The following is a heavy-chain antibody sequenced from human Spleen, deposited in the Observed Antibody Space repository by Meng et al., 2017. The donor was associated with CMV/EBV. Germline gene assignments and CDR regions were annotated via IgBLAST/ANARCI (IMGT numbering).Heavy chain of an antibody. CDR1: GFTFRIYW. Sequence: GESLKISCTASGFTFRIYWMSWVRQAPGKGLEWVANIMHDGSEKHYVDSVKGRYTISRDNSENSLFLQMNTLRAEDTAVYYCARAGCSGASCYSHGLDVWGRGTTVTVSS. J-gene: IGHJ6*02. D-gene: IGHD2-15*01. V-gene: IGHV3-7*01. CDR3: ARAGCSGASCYSHGLDV. CDR2: IMHDGSEK.